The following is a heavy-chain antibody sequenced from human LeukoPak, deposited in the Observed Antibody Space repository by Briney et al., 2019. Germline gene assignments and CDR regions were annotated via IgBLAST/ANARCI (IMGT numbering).Heavy chain of an antibody. CDR3: SRDRDSSGWFDY. CDR1: GGSIRGFY. D-gene: IGHD6-19*01. Sequence: KPSETPSPPRTVPGGSIRGFYWGWIRQPPREGPEWIGFIYYSGSANYNPSLKSRVTMSVDTSKNQFSLELSSVTAADTAFYYCSRDRDSSGWFDYWGQGTLVTVSS. V-gene: IGHV4-59*01. CDR2: IYYSGSA. J-gene: IGHJ4*02.